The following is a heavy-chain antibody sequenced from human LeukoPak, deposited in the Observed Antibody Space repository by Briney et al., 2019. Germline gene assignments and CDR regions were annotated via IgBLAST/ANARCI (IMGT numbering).Heavy chain of an antibody. CDR2: IYLSGST. CDR1: GGSISSGGYS. CDR3: ARGEAAALDY. D-gene: IGHD6-13*01. J-gene: IGHJ4*02. V-gene: IGHV4-30-2*01. Sequence: ASETLSLTCAVSGGSISSGGYSWSWIRQPPGKGLEWFGYIYLSGSTYDNRSLKSRVTISVDRSKKQFSLKLSSVTAADTAVYYCARGEAAALDYWGQGTLVTVSS.